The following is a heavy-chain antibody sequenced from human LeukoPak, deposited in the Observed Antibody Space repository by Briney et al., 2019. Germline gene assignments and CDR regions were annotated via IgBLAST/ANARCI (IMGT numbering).Heavy chain of an antibody. D-gene: IGHD3-10*01. Sequence: ASVKVSCKASGYTFTGYYMHWVRQAPGQGLEWMGWMNPNSGNTGYAQKFQGRVTMTRNTSISTAYMELSSLRSEDTAVYYCARVVGGVVRGSVDYWGQGTLVTVSS. V-gene: IGHV1-8*02. J-gene: IGHJ4*02. CDR1: GYTFTGYY. CDR2: MNPNSGNT. CDR3: ARVVGGVVRGSVDY.